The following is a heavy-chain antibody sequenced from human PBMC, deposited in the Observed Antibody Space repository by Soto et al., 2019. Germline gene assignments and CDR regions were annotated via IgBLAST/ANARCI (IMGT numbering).Heavy chain of an antibody. Sequence: GGSLRLSCAASGFTFSRYWMGWVRQAPGKGLEWVANIKTDGSETYYVDSVKGRFTIARDNDRNLLSLQMDSLRAEDTAIYYCARVLSWGWFGPWGQGTLGTVSS. D-gene: IGHD1-26*01. V-gene: IGHV3-7*01. CDR2: IKTDGSET. CDR3: ARVLSWGWFGP. CDR1: GFTFSRYW. J-gene: IGHJ5*02.